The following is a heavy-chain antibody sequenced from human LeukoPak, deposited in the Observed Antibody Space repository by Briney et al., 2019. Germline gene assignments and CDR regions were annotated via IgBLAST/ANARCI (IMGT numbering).Heavy chain of an antibody. CDR2: ISSDASIT. J-gene: IGHJ4*02. CDR1: GFTFSTYW. CDR3: ARADKRSFDY. Sequence: GGSLRLSCAASGFTFSTYWMHWVRQDPGKGLVWVSRISSDASITSYADPVKGRFTISRDNAKNTLYLQMNSLRAEDTALYYCARADKRSFDYWGQGTLVTVSS. V-gene: IGHV3-74*01.